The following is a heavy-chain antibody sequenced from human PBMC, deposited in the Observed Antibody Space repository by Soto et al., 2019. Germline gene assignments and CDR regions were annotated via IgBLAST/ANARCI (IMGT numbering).Heavy chain of an antibody. J-gene: IGHJ4*02. D-gene: IGHD4-17*01. CDR1: GFIFSDYT. CDR3: ARDHGDYIDY. V-gene: IGHV3-30-3*01. Sequence: QVQLGESGGGVVQPGRSLRLSCAASGFIFSDYTMHWARQAPGKGLEWVAVISYDGSNKYYADSVKGRFTISRDNSENTLYLQMNSLRAEDTAVYYCARDHGDYIDYWGQGTLVTVSS. CDR2: ISYDGSNK.